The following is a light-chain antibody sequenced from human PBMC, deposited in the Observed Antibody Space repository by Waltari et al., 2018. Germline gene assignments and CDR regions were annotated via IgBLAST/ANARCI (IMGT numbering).Light chain of an antibody. V-gene: IGLV3-21*02. CDR2: DDS. CDR1: NIGTKS. CDR3: QVWDTSSDQVV. J-gene: IGLJ3*02. Sequence: SYVLTQPPSVSVAPGQTARITCGGNNIGTKSVHWYQQKPGQAPVLVVYDDSARPSGISERFAGSNAGNTATLTVTRVEAGDEADYYCQVWDTSSDQVVFGGGTKLTVL.